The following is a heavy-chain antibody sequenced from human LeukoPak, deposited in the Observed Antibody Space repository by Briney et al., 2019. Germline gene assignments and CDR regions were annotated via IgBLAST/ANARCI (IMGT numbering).Heavy chain of an antibody. D-gene: IGHD1-1*01. V-gene: IGHV3-7*01. CDR1: GFTFITSW. CDR2: IKPDGSEK. CDR3: ASGVANWSAFDI. Sequence: PGGSLRLSCAASGFTFITSWMSWLRQAPGKGLEWVAHIKPDGSEKYYVDSVKGRFTISRDNAKNSLSLQMNSLRAEDTAVYYCASGVANWSAFDIWGQGTMVTVSS. J-gene: IGHJ3*02.